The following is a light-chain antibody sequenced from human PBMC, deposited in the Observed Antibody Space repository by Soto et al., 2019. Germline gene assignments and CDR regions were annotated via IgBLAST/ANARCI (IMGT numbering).Light chain of an antibody. CDR1: SSDVGGYNY. V-gene: IGLV2-11*01. CDR2: DVS. Sequence: QSALTQPHSVSGSPGQSVAISCTGTSSDVGGYNYVSWYQQHPGKAPKLMSYDVSKRPSGVPDRFSGSKSGNTASLTISGLQAEDEADYYCCSYAGSYSDVLGTGTKLTVL. CDR3: CSYAGSYSDV. J-gene: IGLJ1*01.